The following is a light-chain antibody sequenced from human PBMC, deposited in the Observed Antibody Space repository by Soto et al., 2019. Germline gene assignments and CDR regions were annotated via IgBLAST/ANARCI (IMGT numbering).Light chain of an antibody. CDR1: QSVSSSY. J-gene: IGKJ2*01. CDR3: QQYCSSPYT. V-gene: IGKV3-20*01. CDR2: GAS. Sequence: EIVLTQSPGTLSLSPGERATLSCRASQSVSSSYLAWYQQKPGQAPRLLIYGASSSATGIPDRFSGSGSGTDFSLTISRLEPDDFAVYYCQQYCSSPYTFGQGTKLEIK.